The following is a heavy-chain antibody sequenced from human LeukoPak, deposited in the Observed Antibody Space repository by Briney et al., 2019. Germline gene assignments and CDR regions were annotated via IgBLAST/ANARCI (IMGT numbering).Heavy chain of an antibody. CDR3: ARVLADYDSSGYYVADAFDT. V-gene: IGHV4-30-2*01. D-gene: IGHD3-22*01. Sequence: SQTLSLTCAVSGGSISSGGYSWSWIRQPLGKGQEWIGYIDHSGSTYYNPSLKSRVTISVDRSKNQFSLKLSSVTAADTAVYYCARVLADYDSSGYYVADAFDTWGQGTMVTVSS. J-gene: IGHJ3*02. CDR2: IDHSGST. CDR1: GGSISSGGYS.